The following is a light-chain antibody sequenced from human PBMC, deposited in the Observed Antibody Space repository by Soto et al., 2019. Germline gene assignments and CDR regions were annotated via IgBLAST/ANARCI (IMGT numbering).Light chain of an antibody. CDR2: KVS. V-gene: IGKV2-30*01. CDR1: QSLVYSDGNTY. CDR3: LQGTHWPWT. Sequence: DVVMTQSPLSLPVTLGQAASISCRSSQSLVYSDGNTYLSWFQQRPGQSPGRLIYKVSNRDSGVPDRFSGSGSGTDFTLKISRVEAEDVGLYYCLQGTHWPWTFGQGTKVEIK. J-gene: IGKJ1*01.